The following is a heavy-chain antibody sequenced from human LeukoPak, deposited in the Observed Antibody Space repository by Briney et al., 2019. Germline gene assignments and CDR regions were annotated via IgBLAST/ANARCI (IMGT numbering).Heavy chain of an antibody. Sequence: GGSLRLSCAASGFTFSSFAINWVRQAPGKGLEWVSGISGSGGNTHYADSVKGRFTISRDNSKNRLFLQMNSLKTEDTAVYYCTTAELLWFGEPFDYWGQGTLVTVSS. CDR1: GFTFSSFA. J-gene: IGHJ4*02. D-gene: IGHD3-10*01. V-gene: IGHV3-23*01. CDR3: TTAELLWFGEPFDY. CDR2: ISGSGGNT.